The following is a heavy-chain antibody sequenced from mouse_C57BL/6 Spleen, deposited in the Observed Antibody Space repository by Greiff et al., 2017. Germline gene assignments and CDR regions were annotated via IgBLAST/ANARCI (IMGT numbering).Heavy chain of an antibody. D-gene: IGHD1-1*01. CDR3: ARARITPVVDYAMDY. J-gene: IGHJ4*01. CDR1: GYTFTSYW. Sequence: QVQLQQPGAELVKPGASVKLSCKASGYTFTSYWMHWVKQRPGQGLEWIGMIHPNSGSTNYNEKFKSKATLTVDKASSTAYMQLSSLTSEDSAVYICARARITPVVDYAMDYWGEGTSLTASS. V-gene: IGHV1-64*01. CDR2: IHPNSGST.